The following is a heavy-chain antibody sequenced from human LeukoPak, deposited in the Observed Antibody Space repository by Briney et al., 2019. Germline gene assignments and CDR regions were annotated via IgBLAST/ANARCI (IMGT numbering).Heavy chain of an antibody. CDR2: ISYDGSNK. Sequence: AGGSLRLSCAASGFTFSSYAMHWVRQAPGKGLEWVAVISYDGSNKYYADSVKGRFTISRDNSKNTLYLQMNSLRAEDTAVYYCARDRVLRFLEWLLYYWGQGTLVTVSS. CDR1: GFTFSSYA. CDR3: ARDRVLRFLEWLLYY. V-gene: IGHV3-30*04. J-gene: IGHJ4*02. D-gene: IGHD3-3*01.